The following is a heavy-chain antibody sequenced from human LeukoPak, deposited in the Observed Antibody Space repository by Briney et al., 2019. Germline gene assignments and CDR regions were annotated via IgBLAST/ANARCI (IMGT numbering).Heavy chain of an antibody. CDR1: GFSFRTYN. J-gene: IGHJ5*02. CDR2: IKQDGSEK. CDR3: ARVRDSSSWGPNWFDP. D-gene: IGHD6-13*01. Sequence: GGSLRLSCTASGFSFRTYNLHWVRQAPGKGLEWVANIKQDGSEKYYVDSVKGRFTTSRDNAKNSLYLQMNSLRAEDTAVYYCARVRDSSSWGPNWFDPWGQGTLVTVSS. V-gene: IGHV3-7*03.